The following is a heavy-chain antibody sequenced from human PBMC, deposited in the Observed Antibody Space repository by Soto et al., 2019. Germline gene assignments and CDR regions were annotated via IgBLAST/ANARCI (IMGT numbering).Heavy chain of an antibody. CDR3: AKKYHYGSGTYLYYFDY. CDR2: LSGGDDST. Sequence: EVQLLESGGGLVQPGGSLRLSCAASGFTFSHFAMSWVRQAPGKGLEWVSTLSGGDDSTYYADSVKDRFTISRDNSKNTRYLQLNSLRAEDTAVYDCAKKYHYGSGTYLYYFDYWGQGTLVTVSS. D-gene: IGHD3-10*01. CDR1: GFTFSHFA. J-gene: IGHJ4*02. V-gene: IGHV3-23*01.